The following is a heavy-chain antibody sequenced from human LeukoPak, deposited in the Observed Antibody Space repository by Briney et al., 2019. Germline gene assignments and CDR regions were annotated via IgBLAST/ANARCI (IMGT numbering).Heavy chain of an antibody. J-gene: IGHJ5*02. CDR1: GGSISSYY. Sequence: SETLSLTCTVSGGSISSYYWSWIRQSPGKGLEWIGYIYYSGSTNYNPSLKSRVTISIDTSKKQFSLKLSSVTAADTAVYYCARGATLVTRDWFDPWGQGTLVTVS. V-gene: IGHV4-59*01. D-gene: IGHD4-23*01. CDR2: IYYSGST. CDR3: ARGATLVTRDWFDP.